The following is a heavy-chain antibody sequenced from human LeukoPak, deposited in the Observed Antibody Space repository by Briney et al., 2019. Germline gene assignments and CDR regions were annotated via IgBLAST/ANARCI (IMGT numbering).Heavy chain of an antibody. D-gene: IGHD6-6*01. CDR3: ARIRPSIPVAFDP. J-gene: IGHJ5*02. CDR1: EGSIKGYY. CDR2: IYTSGIT. V-gene: IGHV4-4*09. Sequence: SETLSLTCTSPEGSIKGYYGGFSGRPPGKRLKWIGYIYTSGITNYNPSLKSRVTISVDTSKNQSSLKLSSVTAADTAVYYCARIRPSIPVAFDPWGQGTLVTVSS.